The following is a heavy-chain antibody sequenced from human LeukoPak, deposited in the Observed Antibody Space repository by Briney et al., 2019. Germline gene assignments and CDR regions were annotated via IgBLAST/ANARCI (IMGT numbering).Heavy chain of an antibody. CDR1: GFTFSSYS. V-gene: IGHV3-21*01. Sequence: GGSLRLSCAASGFTFSSYSRKWVRQAPGKGLEWVSSISSSSSYIYYADSVKGRFTISRDNAKNSLYLQMNSLRAEDTAVYYCASLVSAEGYYDSSGYLNDWGQGTLVTVSS. CDR2: ISSSSSYI. CDR3: ASLVSAEGYYDSSGYLND. J-gene: IGHJ4*02. D-gene: IGHD3-22*01.